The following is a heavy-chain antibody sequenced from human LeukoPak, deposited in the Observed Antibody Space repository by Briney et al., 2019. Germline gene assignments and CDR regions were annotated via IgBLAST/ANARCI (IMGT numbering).Heavy chain of an antibody. Sequence: KTSQTLSLTCAVYGGSFSGYYWSWIRQPPGKGLEWIGEINHSGSTNYNPSLKSRVTISVDTSKNQFSLKLSSVTAADTAVYYCARGMPQQWLVRYNWFDPWGQGTLVTVSS. D-gene: IGHD6-19*01. V-gene: IGHV4-34*01. CDR1: GGSFSGYY. J-gene: IGHJ5*02. CDR3: ARGMPQQWLVRYNWFDP. CDR2: INHSGST.